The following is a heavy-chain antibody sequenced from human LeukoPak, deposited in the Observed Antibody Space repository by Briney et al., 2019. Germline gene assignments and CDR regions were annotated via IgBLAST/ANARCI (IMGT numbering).Heavy chain of an antibody. V-gene: IGHV3-30-3*01. CDR2: ISYDGSKT. CDR1: GFTFSSNA. CDR3: ARDAPFDSGGYTGDYFDY. Sequence: PGRSLRLSCSASGFTFSSNAMHWGRQAPGKGLEWVAVISYDGSKTYYADSVKDRFTISRDNSKSTLYLQMNSLRAEDTALYYCARDAPFDSGGYTGDYFDYWGQGTLVTVSS. J-gene: IGHJ4*02. D-gene: IGHD3-22*01.